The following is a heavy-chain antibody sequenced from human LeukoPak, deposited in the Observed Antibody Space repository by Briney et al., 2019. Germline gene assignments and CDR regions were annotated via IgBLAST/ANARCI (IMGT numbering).Heavy chain of an antibody. D-gene: IGHD3-3*01. CDR3: PREGYYDFYYYMDV. J-gene: IGHJ6*03. V-gene: IGHV1-69*05. CDR2: LIPIFGTA. CDR1: GGTFSSYA. Sequence: AASVKVSCKASGGTFSSYAVSSVRQAPGQGLEWMGRLIPIFGTANSAQKVRGRVTITTDESTSTAYMELSSLRSEDTAVYYCPREGYYDFYYYMDVWGKGTTVTASS.